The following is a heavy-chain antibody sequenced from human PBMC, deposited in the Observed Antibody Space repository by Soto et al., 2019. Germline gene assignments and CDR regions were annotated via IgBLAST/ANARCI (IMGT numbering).Heavy chain of an antibody. CDR2: IYYSGST. V-gene: IGHV4-31*11. CDR1: GDTISTGGYT. J-gene: IGHJ3*02. Sequence: PSETLSLTCDVSGDTISTGGYTWAWIRQHPGKGLEWIGYIYYSGSTYYNPSLKSRVTISVDTSKNQFSLKLSSVTAADTAVYYCARGRVTMIVVVTVDAFDIWGQGTMVTVSS. D-gene: IGHD3-22*01. CDR3: ARGRVTMIVVVTVDAFDI.